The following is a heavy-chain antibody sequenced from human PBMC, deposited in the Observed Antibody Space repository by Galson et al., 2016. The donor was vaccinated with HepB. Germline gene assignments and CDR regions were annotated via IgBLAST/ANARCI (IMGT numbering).Heavy chain of an antibody. CDR1: GFTFSSYA. Sequence: SLRLSCAASGFTFSSYAMSWVRQAPGKGLEWVSTISCGGGNTDYADSVKGRFTISRDNSKNTLYLQMNSLRAEDTAVYYCAKDRSPYYDIVTGYFPDNDAFDIWGQGTTVTVSS. CDR3: AKDRSPYYDIVTGYFPDNDAFDI. J-gene: IGHJ3*02. V-gene: IGHV3-23*01. CDR2: ISCGGGNT. D-gene: IGHD3-9*01.